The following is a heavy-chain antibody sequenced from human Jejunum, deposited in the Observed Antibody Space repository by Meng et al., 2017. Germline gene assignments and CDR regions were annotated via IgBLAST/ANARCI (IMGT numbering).Heavy chain of an antibody. D-gene: IGHD3-16*01. J-gene: IGHJ1*01. CDR3: ARDQGSYGNFQH. V-gene: IGHV3-7*01. Sequence: GESLKISCAGSEFIFSGYWMNWVRQAPGKGLEWVANIRQDGSEEHYVDSVKGRFTISRDNAKNSLYLQMNSLRDEDTAVYYCARDQGSYGNFQHWGQGTLVTVSS. CDR1: EFIFSGYW. CDR2: IRQDGSEE.